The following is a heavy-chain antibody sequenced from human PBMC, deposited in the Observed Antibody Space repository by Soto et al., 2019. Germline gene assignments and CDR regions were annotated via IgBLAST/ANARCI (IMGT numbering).Heavy chain of an antibody. V-gene: IGHV1-2*02. CDR3: ARELATSLWYFDL. CDR2: INPNSGGT. Sequence: QVQLVQSGAEVKKPGASVKVSCKASGYTFTGYYMHWVRQAPGQGLEWMGWINPNSGGTNYAQKFQGRVTMTRDTSVSTDYMELGRLRSDDTAVYYCARELATSLWYFDLWGRGTLVTVSS. J-gene: IGHJ2*01. D-gene: IGHD5-12*01. CDR1: GYTFTGYY.